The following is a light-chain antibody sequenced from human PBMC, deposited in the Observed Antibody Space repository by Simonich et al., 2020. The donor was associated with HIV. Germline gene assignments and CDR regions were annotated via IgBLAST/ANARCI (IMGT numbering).Light chain of an antibody. CDR1: QSINSY. CDR3: QQYNSYPFT. V-gene: IGKV1-5*03. CDR2: KAS. J-gene: IGKJ3*01. Sequence: DIQMTQSPSSLSASVGDRVTITCRASQSINSYLNWYQQKPGKAPKLLIYKASSLESGVPSRFSGSGSGTEFTLTISSLQPDDFATYYCQQYNSYPFTFGPGTKVDIK.